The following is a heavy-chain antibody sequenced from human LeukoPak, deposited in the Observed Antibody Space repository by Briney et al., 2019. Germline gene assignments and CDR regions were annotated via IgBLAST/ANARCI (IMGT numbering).Heavy chain of an antibody. CDR1: GFTFDDYG. CDR3: ASGGIYYGAAFDF. J-gene: IGHJ4*02. V-gene: IGHV3-20*04. D-gene: IGHD1-26*01. Sequence: GGSLRLSCAASGFTFDDYGMSWVRQAPGKGLEWISGINWNGGSTGYADSVKGRFTISRDNAKNSLYLQMNSLIAEDTALYYCASGGIYYGAAFDFWGQGTLVTVSS. CDR2: INWNGGST.